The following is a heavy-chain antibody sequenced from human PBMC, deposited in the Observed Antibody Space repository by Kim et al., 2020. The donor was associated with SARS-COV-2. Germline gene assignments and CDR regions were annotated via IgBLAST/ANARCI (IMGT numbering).Heavy chain of an antibody. V-gene: IGHV3-23*01. J-gene: IGHJ4*02. Sequence: GGSLRLSCTVSGFTFSSYAMTWVRQAPGKGLEWVSSISAGGDRTYYADSVKGRFTISRDNSKNTLYLQISTLSAEDTALYYCAKAGQWHVWVYSDYWGKG. CDR3: AKAGQWHVWVYSDY. CDR1: GFTFSSYA. D-gene: IGHD6-19*01. CDR2: ISAGGDRT.